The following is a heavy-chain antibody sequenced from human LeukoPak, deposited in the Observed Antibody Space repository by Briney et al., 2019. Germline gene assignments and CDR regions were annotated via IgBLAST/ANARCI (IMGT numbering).Heavy chain of an antibody. CDR1: GGSISSYY. V-gene: IGHV4-59*08. CDR3: ARQLDSSGYGGDAFDI. CDR2: IYYSGST. Sequence: SETLSLTCTVSGGSISSYYRSWIRQPPGKGLEWIGYIYYSGSTNYNPSLKSRVTISVDTSKNQFSLKLSTVTAADTAVYYCARQLDSSGYGGDAFDIWGQGTMVTVSS. J-gene: IGHJ3*02. D-gene: IGHD3-22*01.